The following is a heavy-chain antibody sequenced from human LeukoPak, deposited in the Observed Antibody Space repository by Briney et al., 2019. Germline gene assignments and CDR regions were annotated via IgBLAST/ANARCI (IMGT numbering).Heavy chain of an antibody. J-gene: IGHJ4*02. CDR2: IKRDGSEK. D-gene: IGHD6-13*01. CDR3: ARGRGSWYGVYFDY. Sequence: GGSLRLSCAASGFTFTDYWMSWVRQAPGKGREWVANIKRDGSEKYYVDSVKGRFTISRDNAKNSLYLQMNSLRTEDTAVYYCARGRGSWYGVYFDYWGQGTLVTVSS. V-gene: IGHV3-7*01. CDR1: GFTFTDYW.